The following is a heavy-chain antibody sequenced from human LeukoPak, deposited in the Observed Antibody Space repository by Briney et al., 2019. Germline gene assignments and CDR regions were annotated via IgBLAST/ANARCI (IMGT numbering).Heavy chain of an antibody. CDR1: GFTFSSYG. J-gene: IGHJ4*02. V-gene: IGHV3-30*18. Sequence: GRSLRLSCAASGFTFSSYGMHWVRQAPGKGLEWVAVISYDGSKKYYADSVKGRFTISRDNSKNTLSLQMNSLRAEDTAVYYCAKGLYSGSYSGLDYWGQGTLVTVSS. CDR2: ISYDGSKK. D-gene: IGHD1-26*01. CDR3: AKGLYSGSYSGLDY.